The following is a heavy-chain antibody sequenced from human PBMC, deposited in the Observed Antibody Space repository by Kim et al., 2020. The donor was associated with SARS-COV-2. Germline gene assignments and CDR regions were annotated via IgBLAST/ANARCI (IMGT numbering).Heavy chain of an antibody. Sequence: TNYAQKLQGRVTMTTDTSTSTAYMELRSLRSDDTAVYYCARDKVGATYDYWGQGTLVIVSS. CDR2: T. J-gene: IGHJ4*02. CDR3: ARDKVGATYDY. D-gene: IGHD1-26*01. V-gene: IGHV1-18*01.